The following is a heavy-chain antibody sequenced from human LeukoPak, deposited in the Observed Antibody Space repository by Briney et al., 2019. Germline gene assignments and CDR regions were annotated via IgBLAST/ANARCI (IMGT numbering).Heavy chain of an antibody. CDR2: IYTGGIT. CDR1: GFSISSHF. CDR3: ARDQVTSGRGLDY. D-gene: IGHD2-21*02. V-gene: IGHV3-53*01. Sequence: GGSLSLSCAASGFSISSHFMTWVRQAPEKGLEWVSVIYTGGITHYADSVAGRFTISRDISKNTLYPQMNNLRVEDTAVYYCARDQVTSGRGLDYWGQGTMVTVSS. J-gene: IGHJ4*02.